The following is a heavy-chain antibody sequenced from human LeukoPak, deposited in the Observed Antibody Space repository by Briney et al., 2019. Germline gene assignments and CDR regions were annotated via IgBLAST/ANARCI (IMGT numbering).Heavy chain of an antibody. D-gene: IGHD3-10*01. CDR1: GGSISSSNYY. CDR3: ASRSTYYYGSGSYYWSY. CDR2: IYYSVST. Sequence: SETLSLTCTVSGGSISSSNYYWGWIRQPPGKGLEWIGSIYYSVSTYYNPSLKSLVTISVDTSKNQCSLKLSSVTAADTAVYYCASRSTYYYGSGSYYWSYWGQGTLVTVSS. J-gene: IGHJ4*02. V-gene: IGHV4-39*01.